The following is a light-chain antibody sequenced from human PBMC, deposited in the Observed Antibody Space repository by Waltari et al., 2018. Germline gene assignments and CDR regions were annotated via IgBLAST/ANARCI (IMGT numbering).Light chain of an antibody. CDR2: DAS. Sequence: EIVLTQSPATLSLSPGERATVPCRASQRVGRHLAWYQQKPGQAPRLLIYDASDRAADTPARFSGSGSGTDFTLTISSLEPEDVVVYYCQQRSTWPSVTFGGGTKVEIK. J-gene: IGKJ4*01. CDR3: QQRSTWPSVT. V-gene: IGKV3-11*01. CDR1: QRVGRH.